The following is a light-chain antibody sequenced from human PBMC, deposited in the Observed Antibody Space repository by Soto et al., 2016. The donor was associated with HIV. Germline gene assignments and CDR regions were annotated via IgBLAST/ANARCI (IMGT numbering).Light chain of an antibody. CDR3: QQTDSFPFT. V-gene: IGKV1-12*01. CDR1: QAINSR. CDR2: ATY. Sequence: DIQMTQSPSSVSASVGDRVTITCRASQAINSRLAWYQQKPGKAPEVLITATYTLQAGVPSRFSGSASGGTGTDFTLTIDSLQPEDFATYYCQQTDSFPFTFGPWDQSEC. J-gene: IGKJ3*01.